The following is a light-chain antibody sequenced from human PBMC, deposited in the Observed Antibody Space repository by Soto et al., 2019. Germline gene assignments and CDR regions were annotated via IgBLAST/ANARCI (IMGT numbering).Light chain of an antibody. Sequence: EILMTQSPATLSVSPGERATLSCRASQSVSNNLAWYQQKHGQAPRLLFYGASTRATGIPARFSGSGSGTEFTLTISSLQSEDFAVYFCQQYNNWPRWAFGQGTKVDIK. J-gene: IGKJ1*01. CDR3: QQYNNWPRWA. CDR2: GAS. CDR1: QSVSNN. V-gene: IGKV3-15*01.